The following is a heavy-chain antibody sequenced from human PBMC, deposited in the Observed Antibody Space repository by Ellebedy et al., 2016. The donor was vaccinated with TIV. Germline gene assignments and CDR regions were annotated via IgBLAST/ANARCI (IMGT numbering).Heavy chain of an antibody. CDR3: ARAGRQFYPNWYFDL. D-gene: IGHD3-10*01. J-gene: IGHJ2*01. Sequence: GESLKISCKGSGYSSTTYWIGSVRQMPGKGLEWMGIIYPGDYDTTYSPSFQGQVTISAARSISTAYLQWSSLKASDTAMYYCARAGRQFYPNWYFDLWGRGTPVTVSS. CDR2: IYPGDYDT. V-gene: IGHV5-51*01. CDR1: GYSSTTYW.